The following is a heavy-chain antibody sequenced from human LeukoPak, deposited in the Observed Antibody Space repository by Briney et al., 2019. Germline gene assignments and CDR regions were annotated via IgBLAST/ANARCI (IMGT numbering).Heavy chain of an antibody. Sequence: GGSLRLSCATSGFTFSYYWMSWVRQAPGKGLEWVANIKQDGSEEYYVDSVKGRFTISRDNAKNSLYLQMNSLRAADTAVYYCARGGRLEQLSLSGDFDYWGQGTLVTVSS. D-gene: IGHD3-16*02. CDR2: IKQDGSEE. V-gene: IGHV3-7*04. CDR3: ARGGRLEQLSLSGDFDY. J-gene: IGHJ4*02. CDR1: GFTFSYYW.